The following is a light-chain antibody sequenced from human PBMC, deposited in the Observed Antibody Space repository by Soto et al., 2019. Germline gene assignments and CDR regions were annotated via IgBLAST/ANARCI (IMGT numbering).Light chain of an antibody. CDR3: HQYNNWPPGT. CDR1: QSVRDY. V-gene: IGKV3-15*01. CDR2: RAS. Sequence: TQSPGTVSLYPGERTTLSCRASQSVRDYLAWYQHKPGQAPRLLIYRASIRATGIPARFTASGSGTEFTLTISSLQSEDFALYYCHQYNNWPPGTFGQGTKVDI. J-gene: IGKJ1*01.